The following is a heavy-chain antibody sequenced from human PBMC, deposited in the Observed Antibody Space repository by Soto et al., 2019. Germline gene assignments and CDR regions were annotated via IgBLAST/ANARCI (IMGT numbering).Heavy chain of an antibody. D-gene: IGHD3-22*01. CDR3: AREQVVTSVVGAFDI. CDR1: GGSISSYY. CDR2: IYYSGST. V-gene: IGHV4-59*01. Sequence: ETLSLTCTVSGGSISSYYWSWIRQPPGKGLEWIGYIYYSGSTNYNPSLKSRVTISVDTSKNQFSLKLSSVTAADTAVYYCAREQVVTSVVGAFDIWGQGTMVTVSS. J-gene: IGHJ3*02.